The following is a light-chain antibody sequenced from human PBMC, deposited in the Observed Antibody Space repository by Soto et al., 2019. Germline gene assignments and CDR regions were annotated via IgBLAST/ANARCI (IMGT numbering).Light chain of an antibody. J-gene: IGKJ2*01. Sequence: EIVLTQSPGTLSLSPGERATLSCRASQSVSNTYLAWYQQKPGQAPRLLIYDASSRATGIPDRFSGSGSGTDFTLTISRLEPEDCAVYYCQQYGRSPYTFGQGTKLEIK. CDR1: QSVSNTY. CDR2: DAS. CDR3: QQYGRSPYT. V-gene: IGKV3-20*01.